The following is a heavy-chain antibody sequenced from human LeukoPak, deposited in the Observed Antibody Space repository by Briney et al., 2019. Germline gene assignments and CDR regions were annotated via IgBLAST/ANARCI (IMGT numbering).Heavy chain of an antibody. Sequence: GGSLRLSCAASGFTFSPYAMHWVRQATGKGLEWVSGVSGSGDSTYYADSVKGRFTISRDNSKNTLYLQMNSLRAEDTAVYYCAKDKTMVTTSVFDIWGQGTMVTVSS. CDR2: VSGSGDST. V-gene: IGHV3-23*01. CDR3: AKDKTMVTTSVFDI. J-gene: IGHJ3*02. D-gene: IGHD4-17*01. CDR1: GFTFSPYA.